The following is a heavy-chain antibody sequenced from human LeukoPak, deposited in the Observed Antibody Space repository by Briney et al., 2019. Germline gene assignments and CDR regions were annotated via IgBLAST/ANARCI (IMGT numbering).Heavy chain of an antibody. Sequence: GGSLRLSCAASGFTFSSYWMHWVRQAPGKGLVWVSRINSDGSSTSYADSVKGRFTISRDNAKNTLYLQMNSLRAEDTAGYYCARGGQWDQLAGAIDYWGQGTLVTVSS. J-gene: IGHJ4*02. V-gene: IGHV3-74*01. D-gene: IGHD1-26*01. CDR2: INSDGSST. CDR1: GFTFSSYW. CDR3: ARGGQWDQLAGAIDY.